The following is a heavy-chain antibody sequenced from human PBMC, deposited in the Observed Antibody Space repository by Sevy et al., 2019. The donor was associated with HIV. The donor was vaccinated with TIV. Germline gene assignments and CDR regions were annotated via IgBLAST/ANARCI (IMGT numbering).Heavy chain of an antibody. D-gene: IGHD3-16*02. V-gene: IGHV4-61*02. CDR3: AGRDGTRFYDYVWGSYHDYYYGMDV. Sequence: SETLSLTCTVSGGSISSGSYYWSWIRQPAGKGLEWIGRIYTSGSTNYNPSLKSRVTMSVDTSKNQFSLKLSSVTAADTAVYYCAGRDGTRFYDYVWGSYHDYYYGMDVWGQGTTVTVSS. CDR2: IYTSGST. J-gene: IGHJ6*02. CDR1: GGSISSGSYY.